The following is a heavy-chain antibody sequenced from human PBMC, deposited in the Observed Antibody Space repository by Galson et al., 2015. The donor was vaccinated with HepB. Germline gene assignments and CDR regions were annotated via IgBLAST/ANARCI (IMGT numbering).Heavy chain of an antibody. CDR1: RFSFSDYY. CDR2: ISTSNSYT. J-gene: IGHJ4*02. CDR3: ARVEGADPWVGFGLGTAGRGFDY. Sequence: SLRLSCAASRFSFSDYYMSWIRQAPGKGLEWVSYISTSNSYTNYAESVKGRFTMSRDNAKNSLYLQMNSLRVEDTAVYYCARVEGADPWVGFGLGTAGRGFDYWGQGTLVTVSS. V-gene: IGHV3-11*06. D-gene: IGHD6-13*01.